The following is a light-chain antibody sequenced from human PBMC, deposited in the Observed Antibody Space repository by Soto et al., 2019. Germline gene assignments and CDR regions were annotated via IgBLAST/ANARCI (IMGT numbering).Light chain of an antibody. V-gene: IGLV1-44*01. Sequence: QSVLTQPPSASETPGQRVAISCSGSTSNIGDNTVHWYQQLPGTAPKLLIYNNDRRPSGVPDRFSGSKSGTSASLAISGLQSEDEADYFCSTWDDSLNGWVFVGGTKLTVL. CDR2: NND. CDR3: STWDDSLNGWV. J-gene: IGLJ3*02. CDR1: TSNIGDNT.